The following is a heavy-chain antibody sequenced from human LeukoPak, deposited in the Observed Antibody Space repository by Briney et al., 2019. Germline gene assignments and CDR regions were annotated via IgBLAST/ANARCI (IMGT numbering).Heavy chain of an antibody. D-gene: IGHD3-22*01. V-gene: IGHV1-3*01. CDR3: ARVHYYDSSGYYYENPAFDY. CDR1: GYTFTSYA. Sequence: ASVKVSCKASGYTFTSYAMHWVRQAPGQRLEWMGWINAGNGNTKYSQKFQGRVTITRDTSASTAYMELSSLRSEDTAVYYCARVHYYDSSGYYYENPAFDYWGQGTLVTVSS. J-gene: IGHJ4*02. CDR2: INAGNGNT.